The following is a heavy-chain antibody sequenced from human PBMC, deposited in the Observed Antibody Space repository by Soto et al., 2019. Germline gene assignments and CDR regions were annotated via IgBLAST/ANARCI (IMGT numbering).Heavy chain of an antibody. D-gene: IGHD6-13*01. J-gene: IGHJ4*02. Sequence: GGSLRLSCAASGFTFSSHAMNWVRQAPGKGLEWVSVISGSGDSTYYADSVKGRFTISRDNSKNTLYLQMNSLRTEYTAAYYCARRGPGTYFDYWGQGTLVTVSS. CDR3: ARRGPGTYFDY. CDR2: ISGSGDST. V-gene: IGHV3-23*01. CDR1: GFTFSSHA.